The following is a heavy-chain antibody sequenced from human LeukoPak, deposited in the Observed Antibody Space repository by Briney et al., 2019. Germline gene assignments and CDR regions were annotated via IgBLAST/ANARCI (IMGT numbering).Heavy chain of an antibody. CDR1: GGTFSSYA. J-gene: IGHJ4*02. CDR2: IVPILGIA. Sequence: SVKVSCKASGGTFSSYAISWVRQAPGQGLEWMGRIVPILGIANYAQKFQGRVTITADKSTSTAYMELGSLRSEDTAVYYCARDALDTYYDILTGYHHFDYWGQGTLVTVSS. D-gene: IGHD3-9*01. V-gene: IGHV1-69*04. CDR3: ARDALDTYYDILTGYHHFDY.